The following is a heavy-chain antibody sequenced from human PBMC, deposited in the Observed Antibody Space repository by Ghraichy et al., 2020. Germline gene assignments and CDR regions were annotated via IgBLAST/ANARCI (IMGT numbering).Heavy chain of an antibody. V-gene: IGHV3-53*01. D-gene: IGHD3-22*01. Sequence: GGSLRLSCAASGFTVSSNYMSWVRQAPGKGLEWVSVFYSVGSTYYADSVKGRFTISRDNSKNTLYLQMNILIAEDTAVYYCAKGTWLLPLDYWGQGTLVTVSS. CDR3: AKGTWLLPLDY. J-gene: IGHJ4*02. CDR2: FYSVGST. CDR1: GFTVSSNY.